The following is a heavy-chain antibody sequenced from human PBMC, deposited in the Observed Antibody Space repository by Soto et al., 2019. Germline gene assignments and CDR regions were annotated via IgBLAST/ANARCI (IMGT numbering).Heavy chain of an antibody. Sequence: GDPTVSFAPCGIPFNSSARSWVPQPPGNGLEWVSAISGSGGSTYYADSVKGRFTTPRENSKNTLYLQMNSLRAADTAVYYCAKSDIAMIVVVTTGGAVDLWAEATMVTVS. CDR2: ISGSGGST. D-gene: IGHD3-22*01. J-gene: IGHJ3*01. V-gene: IGHV3-23*01. CDR3: AKSDIAMIVVVTTGGAVDL. CDR1: GIPFNSSA.